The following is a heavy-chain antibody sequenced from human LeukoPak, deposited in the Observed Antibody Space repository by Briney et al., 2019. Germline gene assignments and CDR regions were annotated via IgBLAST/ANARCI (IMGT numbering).Heavy chain of an antibody. CDR1: GYTFTSYG. Sequence: ASVKVSCKASGYTFTSYGISWVRQAPGQGLEWMGGIIPIFGTANYAQKFQGRVTITADESTSTAYMELRSLRSDDTAVYYCARVYGDYVGWFDPWGQGTLVTVSS. CDR3: ARVYGDYVGWFDP. V-gene: IGHV1-69*13. CDR2: IIPIFGTA. J-gene: IGHJ5*02. D-gene: IGHD4-17*01.